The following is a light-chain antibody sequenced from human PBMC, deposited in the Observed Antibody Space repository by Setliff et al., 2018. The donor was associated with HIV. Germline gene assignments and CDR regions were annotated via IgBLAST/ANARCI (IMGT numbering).Light chain of an antibody. Sequence: QSVLTQPASVSGSPGQSITISCTGNSTNVGKYDFVSWYRQYPGKAPELMIYEVSNRPSGVSNRFSGSKSGNTASLTISGLQAEDEADYYCSSYTFSSTPYVFGTGTKVTVL. J-gene: IGLJ1*01. CDR2: EVS. V-gene: IGLV2-14*02. CDR1: STNVGKYDF. CDR3: SSYTFSSTPYV.